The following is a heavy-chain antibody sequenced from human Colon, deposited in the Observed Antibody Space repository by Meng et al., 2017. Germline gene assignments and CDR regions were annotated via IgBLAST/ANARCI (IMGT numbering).Heavy chain of an antibody. CDR1: AFTFSDSW. CDR2: MKQDGSEI. D-gene: IGHD6-19*01. V-gene: IGHV3-7*01. Sequence: GESLKISCAASAFTFSDSWMNWVRQAPGKGLEWVANMKQDGSEIYYVDSVKGRFTISRDNAENSLPLQMDSLRGEDKAIYYCVLGSGWSFKYWGQGTLVTVSS. CDR3: VLGSGWSFKY. J-gene: IGHJ4*02.